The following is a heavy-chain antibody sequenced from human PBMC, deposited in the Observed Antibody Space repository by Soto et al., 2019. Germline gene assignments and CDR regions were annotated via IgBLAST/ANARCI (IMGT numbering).Heavy chain of an antibody. J-gene: IGHJ4*02. V-gene: IGHV1-69*02. Sequence: ASLKVSCKASGGTFNSYTISWARQAHGQGLEWMGRIIPILGIANYAQKFQGRVTITADKSTSTAYMELSSLRSEDTAVYYCATYYDFWSGYSADYWGQGTLVTVSS. CDR3: ATYYDFWSGYSADY. D-gene: IGHD3-3*01. CDR1: GGTFNSYT. CDR2: IIPILGIA.